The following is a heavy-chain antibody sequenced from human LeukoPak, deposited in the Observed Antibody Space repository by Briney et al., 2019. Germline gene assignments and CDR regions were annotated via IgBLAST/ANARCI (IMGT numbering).Heavy chain of an antibody. V-gene: IGHV4-34*01. Sequence: PSETLSLTCAVYGGSFSGYYWSWIRPPPGKGLEWIGEINHSGSTNYNPSLKSRVTISVDTSKNQFSLKLSSVTAADTAVYYCARHLRRLYYYYGMDVWGQGTTVTVSS. D-gene: IGHD4-17*01. J-gene: IGHJ6*02. CDR2: INHSGST. CDR1: GGSFSGYY. CDR3: ARHLRRLYYYYGMDV.